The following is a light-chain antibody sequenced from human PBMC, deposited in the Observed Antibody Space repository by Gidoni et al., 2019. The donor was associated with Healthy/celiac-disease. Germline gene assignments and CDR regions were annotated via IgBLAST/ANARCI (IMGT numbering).Light chain of an antibody. Sequence: DIQMTQSPSSLSASVGDGVTITCRASQGISNYLAWYQQKPGKVPKLLIYAAYTLQSGVPSRFSGSGSGTDFTLTISSLQPEDVATYYCQKYNSAPPFTFGPGTKVDIK. CDR3: QKYNSAPPFT. CDR1: QGISNY. J-gene: IGKJ3*01. CDR2: AAY. V-gene: IGKV1-27*01.